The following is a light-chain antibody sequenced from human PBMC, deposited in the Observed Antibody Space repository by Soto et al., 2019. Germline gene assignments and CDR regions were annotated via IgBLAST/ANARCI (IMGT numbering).Light chain of an antibody. Sequence: EIVMTQSPGTLSVSPGERATLSCGASQSVSTNLAWYQQKPGQAPRLLIYGASTRATGIPARFSGSGSGTEFTLSISSLQSEDFAVYYCQQYNNWPPKTFGQGTKVDIK. V-gene: IGKV3D-15*01. J-gene: IGKJ1*01. CDR2: GAS. CDR1: QSVSTN. CDR3: QQYNNWPPKT.